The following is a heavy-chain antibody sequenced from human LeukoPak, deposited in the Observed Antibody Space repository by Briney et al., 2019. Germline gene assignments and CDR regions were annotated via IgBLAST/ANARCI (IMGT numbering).Heavy chain of an antibody. CDR1: GFTFSSYS. D-gene: IGHD3-22*01. J-gene: IGHJ5*02. Sequence: GGSLRLSCAASGFTFSSYSMTWVRQAPGKGLEWVSSISSSSYIYYADSVKGRFTISRDNAKNSLYLQMNSLRAEDTAVYYCAREEYYYDSSGYPNWFDPWGQGTLVTVSS. V-gene: IGHV3-21*01. CDR3: AREEYYYDSSGYPNWFDP. CDR2: ISSSSYI.